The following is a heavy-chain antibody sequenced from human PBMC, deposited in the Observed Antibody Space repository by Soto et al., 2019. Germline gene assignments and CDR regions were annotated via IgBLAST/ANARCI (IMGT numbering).Heavy chain of an antibody. V-gene: IGHV1-18*01. D-gene: IGHD1-1*01. J-gene: IGHJ4*02. Sequence: QIHLVQSGAEVKKPGASVKVSCKGSGYGFTTYGITWVRQAPGQGLEWMAWISAHNGNTNYAQKLQGRVTVTRDTPTSTANMERRSRSWDDGAVYSCARGRNGDSGGQGALVTVSS. CDR1: GYGFTTYG. CDR3: ARGRNGDS. CDR2: ISAHNGNT.